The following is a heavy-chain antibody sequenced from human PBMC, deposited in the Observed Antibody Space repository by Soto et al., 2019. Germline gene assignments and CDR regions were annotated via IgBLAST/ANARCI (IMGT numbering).Heavy chain of an antibody. V-gene: IGHV3-33*01. D-gene: IGHD6-6*01. Sequence: QVQLVESGGGVVQPGRSLRLSCAASGFTFSSYGMHWVRQAPGKGLEWVAVIWYDGSNKYYADSVKGRFTISRDNSMNTRYLQMNSLRAEDTAVYYCARGGVAARVRPAKKDGGLPYYYGMDVWGQGTTVTVSS. CDR3: ARGGVAARVRPAKKDGGLPYYYGMDV. CDR1: GFTFSSYG. J-gene: IGHJ6*02. CDR2: IWYDGSNK.